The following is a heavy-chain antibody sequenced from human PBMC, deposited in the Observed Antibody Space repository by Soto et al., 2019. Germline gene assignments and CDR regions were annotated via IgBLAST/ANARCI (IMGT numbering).Heavy chain of an antibody. J-gene: IGHJ6*02. CDR1: GFTFSSYA. CDR3: AKDHPGTTIYYYYGMDV. D-gene: IGHD1-7*01. Sequence: GGSLRLSFAASGFTFSSYAMSWVRQAPGKGLEWVSAISGSGGSTYYADSVKGRFTISRDNSKNTLYLQMNSLRAEDTAVYYCAKDHPGTTIYYYYGMDVWGQGTTVTVSS. CDR2: ISGSGGST. V-gene: IGHV3-23*01.